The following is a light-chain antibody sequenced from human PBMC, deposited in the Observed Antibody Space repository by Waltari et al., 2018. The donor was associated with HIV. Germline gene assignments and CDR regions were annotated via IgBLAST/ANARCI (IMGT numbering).Light chain of an antibody. J-gene: IGLJ3*02. Sequence: QSALTQPASVSGSPGQSITISCTGTSSDVGGYNYVSWYQQHPGKAPKLMIYDVSNRPSGVSNRFSGSKSGNTASLTISGLQAGDEADYYCSSYTSSSTRVFGGGTKLTVL. CDR3: SSYTSSSTRV. V-gene: IGLV2-14*03. CDR1: SSDVGGYNY. CDR2: DVS.